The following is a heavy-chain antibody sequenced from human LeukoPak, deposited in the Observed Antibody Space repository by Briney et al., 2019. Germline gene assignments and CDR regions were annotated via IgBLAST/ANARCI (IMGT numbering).Heavy chain of an antibody. Sequence: GGSLRLSCAASGFTFSSYAMSWVRQAPGKGLEWVSAISGSGDSTYYADSVKGRFTISRDDAKKSVFLQMNSLRVEDTAVYYCVGEDYNILTGPGQGAFDVWGQGTVVTVSS. CDR1: GFTFSSYA. CDR2: ISGSGDST. J-gene: IGHJ3*01. CDR3: VGEDYNILTGPGQGAFDV. V-gene: IGHV3-23*01. D-gene: IGHD3-9*01.